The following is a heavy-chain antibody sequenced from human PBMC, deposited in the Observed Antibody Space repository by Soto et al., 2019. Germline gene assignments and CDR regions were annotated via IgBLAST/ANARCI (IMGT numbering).Heavy chain of an antibody. D-gene: IGHD1-1*01. CDR2: ISAHNGNT. J-gene: IGHJ4*02. CDR1: GYTFTSYG. V-gene: IGHV1-18*01. CDR3: ARGRYGDY. Sequence: QVHLVQSGAEVKKPGASVKVSCKASGYTFTSYGITWVRQAPGQGLEWMGWISAHNGNTDYAQKLQGRVIVTRDTATSTAYMELRSLISDGTAGDYCARGRYGDYWGQGDLVSVSS.